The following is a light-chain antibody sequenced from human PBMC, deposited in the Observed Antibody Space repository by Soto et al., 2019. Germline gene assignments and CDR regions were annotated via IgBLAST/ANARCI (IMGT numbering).Light chain of an antibody. CDR3: QQNNAYPWT. J-gene: IGKJ1*01. CDR1: QTVNGW. V-gene: IGKV1-5*03. CDR2: DVS. Sequence: DIQLTQSPSTLSASVVYIVALTCLASQTVNGWLAWYQQKPGKAPNLLIHDVSALASGVPSRFSGSGSGTEFTLTISSLQPDDFATYYCQQNNAYPWTFGQGTKVDI.